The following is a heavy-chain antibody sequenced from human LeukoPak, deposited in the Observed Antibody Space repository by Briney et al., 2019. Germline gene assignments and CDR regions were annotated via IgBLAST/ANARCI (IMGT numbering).Heavy chain of an antibody. CDR1: GYTFTGYF. CDR2: ISAYNGNT. V-gene: IGHV1-18*04. CDR3: ARGESYPPFDP. Sequence: VKVSCKASGYTFTGYFIHWVRQAPGQGLEWMGWISAYNGNTNYAQRFQDRVTMTTDTSTSTAYMELRSLRSDDTAVYYCARGESYPPFDPWGQGTLVTVSS. J-gene: IGHJ5*02.